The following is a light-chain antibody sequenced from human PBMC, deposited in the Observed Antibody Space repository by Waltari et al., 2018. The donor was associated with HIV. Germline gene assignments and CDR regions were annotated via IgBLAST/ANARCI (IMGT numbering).Light chain of an antibody. CDR2: EVS. J-gene: IGLJ3*02. CDR3: SSYRSSSTPLWV. V-gene: IGLV2-14*01. CDR1: SSDVGSYNY. Sequence: QSALTQPASVSGSPGQSITISCTGTSSDVGSYNYVSWYQQHPDKAPKLMLYEVSNRPSGVSNRFSGSKSDNTASLTISGLQAEDEADYYCSSYRSSSTPLWVFGGGTKLTVL.